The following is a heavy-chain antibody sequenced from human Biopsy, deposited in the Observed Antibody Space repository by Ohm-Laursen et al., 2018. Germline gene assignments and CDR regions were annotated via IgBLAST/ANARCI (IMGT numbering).Heavy chain of an antibody. V-gene: IGHV3-23*01. Sequence: SLRLSCTASGISFSRSAMNWVRQAPGKGLEWVSGITASGGTTYYPDSVKGRFSIPRDNSNNTLYLQMKRLRDDDTAVYYCGKVPREGLSYYYSMDVGGQGTTVTVSS. CDR3: GKVPREGLSYYYSMDV. CDR1: GISFSRSA. CDR2: ITASGGTT. J-gene: IGHJ6*02. D-gene: IGHD4/OR15-4a*01.